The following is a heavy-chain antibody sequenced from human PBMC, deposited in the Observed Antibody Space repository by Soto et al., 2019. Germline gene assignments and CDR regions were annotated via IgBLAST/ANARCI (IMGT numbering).Heavy chain of an antibody. CDR1: GGSISGYY. CDR3: ARKSYSGDSGFYDY. D-gene: IGHD3-22*01. CDR2: IYYSGST. V-gene: IGHV4-59*06. J-gene: IGHJ4*02. Sequence: SETLSLTCTVSGGSISGYYWSWLRQPPGKGLEWIGYIYYSGSTYYNPSLKSRVTISVDTSKNQFSLKLSSVTADDTAVYYCARKSYSGDSGFYDYWGQGALVTVSS.